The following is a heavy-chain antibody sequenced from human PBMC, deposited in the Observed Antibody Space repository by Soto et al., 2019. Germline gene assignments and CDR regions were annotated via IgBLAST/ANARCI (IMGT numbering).Heavy chain of an antibody. CDR2: ISSSSSTI. D-gene: IGHD3-10*01. J-gene: IGHJ5*02. V-gene: IGHV3-48*02. CDR3: ARDLGRLLWFGESEAT. Sequence: ESGGGLVQPGGSLRLSCAASGFTFSSYSMNWVRQAPGKGLEWVSYISSSSSTIYYADSVKGRFTISRDNAKNSLYLQMNSLRDEDTAVYYCARDLGRLLWFGESEATWGQGTLVTVSS. CDR1: GFTFSSYS.